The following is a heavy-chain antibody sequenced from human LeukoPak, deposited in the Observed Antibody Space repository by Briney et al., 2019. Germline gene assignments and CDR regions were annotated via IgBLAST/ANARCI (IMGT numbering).Heavy chain of an antibody. D-gene: IGHD3-10*01. CDR1: GGSFSGYY. CDR2: INHSGST. Sequence: SETLSLTCAVYGGSFSGYYWSWIRQPPGKGLEWIGEINHSGSTNYNPSLKSRVTISVDTSKNQFSLKLSSVTAADTAVYYCARGSLSDHGSGSYYSTGMDVWGKGTTVTVSS. J-gene: IGHJ6*04. V-gene: IGHV4-34*01. CDR3: ARGSLSDHGSGSYYSTGMDV.